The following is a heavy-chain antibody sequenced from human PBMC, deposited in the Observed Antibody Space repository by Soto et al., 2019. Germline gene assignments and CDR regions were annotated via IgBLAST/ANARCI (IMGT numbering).Heavy chain of an antibody. Sequence: QVQLVQSGAEVKKPGSSVKVSCKASGGFFSSPTISWVRQAPGQGLEWMGRIIPILDIVNYAQKFQGSVTITAVKSTSTSYMELSSLRSEDTAVYYCAREGGRYVLIAFDIWGQGTMVTVSS. D-gene: IGHD1-26*01. J-gene: IGHJ3*02. V-gene: IGHV1-69*08. CDR2: IIPILDIV. CDR1: GGFFSSPT. CDR3: AREGGRYVLIAFDI.